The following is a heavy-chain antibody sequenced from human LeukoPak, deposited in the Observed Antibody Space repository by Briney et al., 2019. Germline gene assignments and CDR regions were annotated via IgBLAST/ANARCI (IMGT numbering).Heavy chain of an antibody. CDR2: FDPEDGQT. Sequence: ASVKVSFKSSGHTLTELAIHWVRQAPGKGLEWMGGFDPEDGQTIYAQKFQGRVTVTEDTSTDTAYMELSSLGSEDTAVYYCATEGGRSYYLYWGQGTLVTVSS. V-gene: IGHV1-24*01. CDR1: GHTLTELA. J-gene: IGHJ4*02. D-gene: IGHD1-26*01. CDR3: ATEGGRSYYLY.